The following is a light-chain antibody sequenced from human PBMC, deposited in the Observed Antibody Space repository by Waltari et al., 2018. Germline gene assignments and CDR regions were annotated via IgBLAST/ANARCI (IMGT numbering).Light chain of an antibody. J-gene: IGKJ1*01. CDR2: DSS. CDR1: ENINIY. V-gene: IGKV3-11*01. Sequence: EIVLTQSPATLSLSPGERATLSCRANENINIYLAWYQQKPVQAPRRLIYDSSNRAPGIPVRFSGAGSGTDFTLTISSLEPEDFALYFCQQRTNWPPWTFGQGTRVEIK. CDR3: QQRTNWPPWT.